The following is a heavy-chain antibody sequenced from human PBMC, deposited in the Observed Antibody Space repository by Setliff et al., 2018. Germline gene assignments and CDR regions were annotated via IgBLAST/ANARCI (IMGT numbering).Heavy chain of an antibody. D-gene: IGHD1-7*01. CDR2: IWHDGGNK. CDR3: VAVRWNYPTV. V-gene: IGHV3-33*08. Sequence: GGSLRLSCAASGFTFSNYRMHWVRQAPGKGLEWVAVIWHDGGNKYHADSVKGRFTISRDNAKNSVFLDMNSLRVDDTAVFYCVAVRWNYPTVWGQGTLVTVSS. J-gene: IGHJ4*02. CDR1: GFTFSNYR.